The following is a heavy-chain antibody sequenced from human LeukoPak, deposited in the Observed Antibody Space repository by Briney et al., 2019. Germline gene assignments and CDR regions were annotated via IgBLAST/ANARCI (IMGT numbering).Heavy chain of an antibody. CDR2: ISSSGGST. V-gene: IGHV3-64*01. D-gene: IGHD2-21*01. CDR1: GFTFSSYA. J-gene: IGHJ4*02. Sequence: GGSLRLSCAASGFTFSSYAMHWVRQAPGKGLEYVSAISSSGGSTFYANSVKGRFTISRDNSKNTLYLQMGSLKPEDMAVYYCARDNCGGERRWRYFDNWGQGTLVTVSS. CDR3: ARDNCGGERRWRYFDN.